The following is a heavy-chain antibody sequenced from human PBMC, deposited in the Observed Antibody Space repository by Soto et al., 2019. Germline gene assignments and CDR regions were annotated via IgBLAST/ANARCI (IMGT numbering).Heavy chain of an antibody. D-gene: IGHD3-22*01. Sequence: EVQLVESGGGLVKPGGSLRLSCAASGFTFSSYSMNWVRQAPGKELEWVSSISSSSSYIYYADSVKGRFTISRDNAKNSLYLQMNSLRAEDTAVYYCARLTSYDSSGDYCYWGQGTLVTVSS. V-gene: IGHV3-21*01. CDR2: ISSSSSYI. CDR3: ARLTSYDSSGDYCY. CDR1: GFTFSSYS. J-gene: IGHJ4*02.